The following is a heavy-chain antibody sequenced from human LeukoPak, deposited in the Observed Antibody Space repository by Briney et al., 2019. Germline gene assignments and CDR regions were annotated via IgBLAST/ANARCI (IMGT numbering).Heavy chain of an antibody. D-gene: IGHD3-22*01. CDR2: IYYSGST. CDR3: ARHAIPPYYGPNSEVGY. CDR1: GGSISSSSYY. J-gene: IGHJ4*02. Sequence: SETLSLTCTVSGGSISSSSYYWGWIRQPPGKGLEWIGSIYYSGSTYYNPSLKSRVPISVDTSKNQFSLKLSSVTAADTAVYYCARHAIPPYYGPNSEVGYWGQGTLVTVSS. V-gene: IGHV4-39*01.